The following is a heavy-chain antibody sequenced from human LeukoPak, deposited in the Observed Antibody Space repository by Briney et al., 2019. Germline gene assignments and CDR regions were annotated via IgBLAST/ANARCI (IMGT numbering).Heavy chain of an antibody. CDR2: IGGNNNYI. V-gene: IGHV3-21*01. Sequence: GGSLRLSCAASGFTFSSYTMNWVRQAPGKGLEWVSSIGGNNNYIYYADSVNGRFTISRDNAKNSLYLQMNSLRAEDTAVYYCARRFGQSGPYYFDYWGQGILVTVSS. CDR1: GFTFSSYT. CDR3: ARRFGQSGPYYFDY. J-gene: IGHJ4*02. D-gene: IGHD3-10*01.